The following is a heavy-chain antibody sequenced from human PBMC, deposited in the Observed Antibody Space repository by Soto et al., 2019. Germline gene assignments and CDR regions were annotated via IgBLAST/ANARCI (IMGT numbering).Heavy chain of an antibody. D-gene: IGHD2-2*01. CDR1: GFTFSSDA. V-gene: IGHV3-23*01. CDR3: EKQYCSSTSCYEIQH. CDR2: ISGSGGST. J-gene: IGHJ1*01. Sequence: EVQLLESGGGLVQPGGSLRLSCAASGFTFSSDAMSWVRQAPGKGLEWVSAISGSGGSTYNADSVKGRFTISRDNSKNTLYLQMNSLRAEDTAVYYCEKQYCSSTSCYEIQHWGQGTLVTVSS.